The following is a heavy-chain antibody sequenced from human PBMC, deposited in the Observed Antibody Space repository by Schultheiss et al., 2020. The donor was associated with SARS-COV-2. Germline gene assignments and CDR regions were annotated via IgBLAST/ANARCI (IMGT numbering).Heavy chain of an antibody. J-gene: IGHJ4*02. CDR3: AKDPDYGDYATYYFDY. D-gene: IGHD4-17*01. Sequence: GESLKISCAASGFTFSSYAMSWVRQAPGKGLEWVSAISGSGGSTYYADSVKGQFTISRDNSKNTLYLQMNSLRAEDTAVYYCAKDPDYGDYATYYFDYWGQGTLVTVSS. CDR1: GFTFSSYA. V-gene: IGHV3-23*01. CDR2: ISGSGGST.